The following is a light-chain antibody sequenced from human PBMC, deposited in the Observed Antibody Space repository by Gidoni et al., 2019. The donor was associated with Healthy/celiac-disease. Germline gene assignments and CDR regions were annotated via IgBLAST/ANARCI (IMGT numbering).Light chain of an antibody. V-gene: IGLV1-47*01. CDR3: AAWDDSLSGGV. CDR1: SSNIGSNY. J-gene: IGLJ2*01. CDR2: GNI. Sequence: QSVLTQPPSASGSPGQGVTISCSGSSSNIGSNYVYWYQQLPGTAPKLLIYGNIQRPSGVPARFSGSKSGTSASLAISGLRSEDEADYYCAAWDDSLSGGVFGGGTKLTVL.